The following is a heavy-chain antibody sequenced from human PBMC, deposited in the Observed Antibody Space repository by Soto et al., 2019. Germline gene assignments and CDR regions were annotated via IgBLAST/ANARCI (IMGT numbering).Heavy chain of an antibody. V-gene: IGHV1-46*01. CDR1: GYTFTSNY. CDR2: INPSGGST. J-gene: IGHJ4*02. CDR3: AAPRMSGWGYEQAAY. D-gene: IGHD5-12*01. Sequence: GASVKVSCKASGYTFTSNYMQWVRQAPRQGLEWMGIINPSGGSTNYAQKLQGRVTMTTDTSTSTAYMELRSLRSDDTAVYYCAAPRMSGWGYEQAAYWGQGTLVTVSS.